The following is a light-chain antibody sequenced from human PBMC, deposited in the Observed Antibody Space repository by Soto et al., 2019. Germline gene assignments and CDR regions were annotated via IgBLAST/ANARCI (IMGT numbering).Light chain of an antibody. CDR1: HGISNY. Sequence: DTQITQSPSSLSPAGGDKDTITCQASHGISNYLAWYQHKPAKVPKLLIYAASTLQSRVPSRFSGSGSWTNFTLTISSLQSEFFATYYRQRYNLDPRTVGLGTK. V-gene: IGKV1-27*01. CDR2: AAS. CDR3: QRYNLDPRT. J-gene: IGKJ1*01.